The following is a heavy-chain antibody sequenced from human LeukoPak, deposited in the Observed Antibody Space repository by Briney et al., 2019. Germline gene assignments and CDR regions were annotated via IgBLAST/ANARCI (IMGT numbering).Heavy chain of an antibody. V-gene: IGHV3-53*01. D-gene: IGHD2-15*01. CDR1: GFTVSSSY. CDR2: IHSGGNT. CDR3: TRDLNSGGSC. J-gene: IGHJ4*02. Sequence: PGGSLRLSCGASGFTVSSSYMSWVRQAPGKGLEWVSVIHSGGNTYYADSVKGRFTISRDNSKNTLYLQMNSLRAEDTAVYYCTRDLNSGGSCWGQGTLVTVSS.